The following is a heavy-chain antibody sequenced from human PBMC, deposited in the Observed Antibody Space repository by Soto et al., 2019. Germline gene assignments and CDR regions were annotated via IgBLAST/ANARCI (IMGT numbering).Heavy chain of an antibody. J-gene: IGHJ4*02. CDR3: ARGTLDIVLMVYAIPADYFDY. D-gene: IGHD2-8*01. V-gene: IGHV3-21*01. Sequence: GGSLRLSCAASGFTFSSYSMNWVRQAPGKGLGWVSSISSSSSYIYYADSVKGRFTISRDNAKNSLYLQMNSLRAEDTAVYYCARGTLDIVLMVYAIPADYFDYWGQGTLVTVSS. CDR2: ISSSSSYI. CDR1: GFTFSSYS.